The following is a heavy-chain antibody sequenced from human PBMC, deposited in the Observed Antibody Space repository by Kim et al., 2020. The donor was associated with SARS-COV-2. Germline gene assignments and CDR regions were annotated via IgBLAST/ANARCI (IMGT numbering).Heavy chain of an antibody. CDR2: ST. J-gene: IGHJ4*02. CDR3: ARQMGAFDY. V-gene: IGHV4-59*08. D-gene: IGHD1-26*01. Sequence: STNYNPSLKSRVTISVDTSKNQFSLKLSSVTAADTAVYYCARQMGAFDYWGQGTLVTVSS.